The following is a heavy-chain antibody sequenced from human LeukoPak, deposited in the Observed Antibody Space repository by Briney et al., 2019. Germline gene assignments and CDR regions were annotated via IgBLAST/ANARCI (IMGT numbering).Heavy chain of an antibody. J-gene: IGHJ4*02. V-gene: IGHV3-23*03. Sequence: RPGGSLRLSCSASGFSFSDYAMTWVRQAPGKGLEWVSIVYGGDHSTSYVDSVKGRFTISRDNSKNTLYLQMNSLRVEDTAVYYCVKGKFLLSNWGQGTLVTVSS. CDR1: GFSFSDYA. CDR2: VYGGDHST. D-gene: IGHD2-15*01. CDR3: VKGKFLLSN.